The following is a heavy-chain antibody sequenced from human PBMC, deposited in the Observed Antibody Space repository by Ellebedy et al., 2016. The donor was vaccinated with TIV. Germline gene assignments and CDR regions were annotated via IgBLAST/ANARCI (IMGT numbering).Heavy chain of an antibody. J-gene: IGHJ3*02. Sequence: ASVKVSCKASGYSFTTYGMHWVRQAPGQRLEWMAWINVGTGNTKYSQNFQGRVTITRDTSATTAYMELSSLRSEDTAVYYCARDLVDSVNSYGGAFDIWGQGTMVTVSS. V-gene: IGHV1-3*01. D-gene: IGHD5-18*01. CDR3: ARDLVDSVNSYGGAFDI. CDR1: GYSFTTYG. CDR2: INVGTGNT.